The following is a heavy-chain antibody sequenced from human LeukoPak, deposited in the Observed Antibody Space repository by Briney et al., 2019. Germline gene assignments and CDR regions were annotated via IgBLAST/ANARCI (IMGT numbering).Heavy chain of an antibody. J-gene: IGHJ4*02. V-gene: IGHV1-18*01. CDR3: AREGYCSSTSCYTFDY. D-gene: IGHD2-2*02. CDR1: GYTFTSYG. CDR2: ISAYNGNT. Sequence: ASVKVSCKASGYTFTSYGISWVRQAPGQGLEWMGWISAYNGNTNYAQKLQGRVNMTTDTSTSTAYMELRSLRSDDTAVYYCAREGYCSSTSCYTFDYWGQGTLVTVSS.